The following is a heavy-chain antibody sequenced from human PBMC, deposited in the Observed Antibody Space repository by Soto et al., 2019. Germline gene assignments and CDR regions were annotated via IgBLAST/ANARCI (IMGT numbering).Heavy chain of an antibody. J-gene: IGHJ3*02. V-gene: IGHV1-18*01. CDR3: ARDLSITIFHDAFDI. CDR2: IIANYGNT. D-gene: IGHD3-9*01. CDR1: GGTFSSYA. Sequence: ASVKVSCKASGGTFSSYAISWVRQAPGQGLEWMGWIIANYGNTNYAQKLQGRVTMTTDTSTSTAYMELRSLRSDDTAVYYCARDLSITIFHDAFDIWGQGTMVTVSS.